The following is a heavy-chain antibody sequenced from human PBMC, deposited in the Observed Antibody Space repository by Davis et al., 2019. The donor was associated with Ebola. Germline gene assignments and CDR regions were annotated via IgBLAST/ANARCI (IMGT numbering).Heavy chain of an antibody. D-gene: IGHD4-17*01. Sequence: ASVQVSCKASGYTFTSYYMHWVRPAPGQGLEWMGIINPSGGSTSYAQKFQGRVTMTRDTSTSTVYMELSSLRSEDTAVYYCAREGPVNPFDNWGQGTLVTVSS. CDR3: AREGPVNPFDN. J-gene: IGHJ4*02. V-gene: IGHV1-46*01. CDR1: GYTFTSYY. CDR2: INPSGGST.